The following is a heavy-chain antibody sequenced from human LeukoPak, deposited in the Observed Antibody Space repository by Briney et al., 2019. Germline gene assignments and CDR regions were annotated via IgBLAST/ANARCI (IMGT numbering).Heavy chain of an antibody. Sequence: PGGSLRLSCAASGFTFSSYAMSWVRQAPGKGLEWVSAISGSGGSTYYADSVKGRFTISRDNSKNTLYLQMNSLRAEDTAVYYCAKTTIVVVVAATIFDYWGQGTLVTVSS. CDR2: ISGSGGST. CDR3: AKTTIVVVVAATIFDY. J-gene: IGHJ4*02. D-gene: IGHD2-15*01. CDR1: GFTFSSYA. V-gene: IGHV3-23*01.